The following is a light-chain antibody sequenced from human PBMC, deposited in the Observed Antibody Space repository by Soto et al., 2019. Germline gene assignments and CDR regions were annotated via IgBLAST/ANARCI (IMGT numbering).Light chain of an antibody. J-gene: IGKJ5*01. V-gene: IGKV3D-20*01. Sequence: EIVLTQSPATLSLSPGERATLSCGASQSVSSSYLAWYQQKPGLAPRLLIYDASSRATGIPDRFSGSGSGTDSTLTISRPEPEDFAVYYCQQYGSSPPITFGQGTRLEIK. CDR2: DAS. CDR1: QSVSSSY. CDR3: QQYGSSPPIT.